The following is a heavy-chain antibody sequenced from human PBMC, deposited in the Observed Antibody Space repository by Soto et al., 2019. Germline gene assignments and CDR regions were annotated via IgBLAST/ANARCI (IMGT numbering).Heavy chain of an antibody. CDR1: GFTFSSYG. Sequence: QVQLVESGGGVVQPGRSLRLSCAASGFTFSSYGMHWVRQAPGKGLEWVAVISYDGSNKYYADSVKGRFTISRDNSKNTLYLQMNSLRAEDTAVYYCAQDESGYCDYWGQGTLVTVSS. CDR3: AQDESGYCDY. J-gene: IGHJ4*02. V-gene: IGHV3-30*18. CDR2: ISYDGSNK. D-gene: IGHD2-15*01.